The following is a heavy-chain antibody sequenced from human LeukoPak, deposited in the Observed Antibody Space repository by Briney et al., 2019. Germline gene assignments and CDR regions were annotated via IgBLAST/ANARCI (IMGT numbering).Heavy chain of an antibody. Sequence: PSETLSLTCAVYGGSFSGYYWSWIRQPPGKGLEWIGEINHRGSTNYNPSLKSRVTISVDTSKNQFSLKLSSVTAADTAVYYCAKDWRRIVGVGPITRHGNYMDVWGKGTTVTISS. D-gene: IGHD2-15*01. CDR2: INHRGST. V-gene: IGHV4-34*01. CDR3: AKDWRRIVGVGPITRHGNYMDV. CDR1: GGSFSGYY. J-gene: IGHJ6*03.